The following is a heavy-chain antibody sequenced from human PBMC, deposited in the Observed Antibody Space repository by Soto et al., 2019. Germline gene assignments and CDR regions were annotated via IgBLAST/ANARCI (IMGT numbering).Heavy chain of an antibody. J-gene: IGHJ2*01. CDR3: ARGRIVVVTARSWYFDL. CDR2: INHSGST. V-gene: IGHV4-34*01. Sequence: SETLSLTCAVYGGSFSGYYWSWIRQPPGKGLEWIGEINHSGSTNYNPSLKSRVTISVDTSKNQFSLKLSSVTAADTAVYYCARGRIVVVTARSWYFDLWGRGTLVTVSS. D-gene: IGHD2-21*02. CDR1: GGSFSGYY.